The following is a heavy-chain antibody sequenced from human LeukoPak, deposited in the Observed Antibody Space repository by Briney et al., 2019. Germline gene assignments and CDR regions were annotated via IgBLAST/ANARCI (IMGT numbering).Heavy chain of an antibody. D-gene: IGHD1-26*01. V-gene: IGHV1-46*01. CDR3: ARVGALGGHDF. J-gene: IGHJ4*02. CDR2: ISPSGGST. CDR1: GYTFTSNY. Sequence: ASVKVSCKAFGYTFTSNYMHWVRQAPGQGPEWMGVISPSGGSTTYAQKFQGRVTLTRDMSTSTDYLELSSLRSEDTAVYYCARVGALGGHDFWGQGSLVTVSS.